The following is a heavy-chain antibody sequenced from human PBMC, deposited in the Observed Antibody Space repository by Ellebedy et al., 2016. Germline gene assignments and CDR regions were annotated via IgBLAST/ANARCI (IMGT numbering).Heavy chain of an antibody. Sequence: GESLKISXEVSGFTFNNYWMYWVRQAPGKGLVWVSRLNNDGSGPTYADSVKGRFTISRDNAQNTLYLQMNSLRVEDTAEYYCAGNSYGSGSYSNYGMDVWGQGTTVTVSS. CDR3: AGNSYGSGSYSNYGMDV. CDR1: GFTFNNYW. V-gene: IGHV3-74*01. CDR2: LNNDGSGP. D-gene: IGHD3-10*01. J-gene: IGHJ6*02.